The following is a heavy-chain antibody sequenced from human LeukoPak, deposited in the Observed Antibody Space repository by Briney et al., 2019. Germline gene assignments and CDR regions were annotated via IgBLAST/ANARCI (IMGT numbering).Heavy chain of an antibody. CDR3: AARIAARPEYFQH. D-gene: IGHD6-6*01. Sequence: ASVKVSCKVSGYTLTELSMHWVRQAPGKGLEWTGGFDPEDGETIYAQKFQGRVIMTEDTSTDTAYMELSSLRSEDTAVYYCAARIAARPEYFQHWGQGTLVTVSS. CDR2: FDPEDGET. J-gene: IGHJ1*01. CDR1: GYTLTELS. V-gene: IGHV1-24*01.